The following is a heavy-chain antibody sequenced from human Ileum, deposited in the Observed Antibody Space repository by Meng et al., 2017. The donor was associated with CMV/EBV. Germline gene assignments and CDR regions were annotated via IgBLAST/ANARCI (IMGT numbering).Heavy chain of an antibody. CDR2: ISPDGSST. D-gene: IGHD3-3*01. V-gene: IGHV3-74*01. CDR1: EFSLSTYW. Sequence: ETLSLTCAASEFSLSTYWMHWVRQTPGKGLVWVSRISPDGSSTRYADSVKGRFTISRDNVNNMLYLRMSSLRDEDTAVYFCARDKRILDTYYVMDVWGPGTMVTVSS. J-gene: IGHJ6*02. CDR3: ARDKRILDTYYVMDV.